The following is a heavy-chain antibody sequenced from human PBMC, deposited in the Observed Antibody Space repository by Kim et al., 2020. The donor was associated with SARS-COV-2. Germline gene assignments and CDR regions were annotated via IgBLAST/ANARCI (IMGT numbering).Heavy chain of an antibody. CDR2: IKQDASVI. J-gene: IGHJ3*02. D-gene: IGHD3-16*01. CDR3: ARPYRWGSFDI. CDR1: GFTFSSYW. V-gene: IGHV3-7*01. Sequence: GGSLRLSCAASGFTFSSYWMSWVRQAPGKGLEWVASIKQDASVISYVDSVRGRFPISRDNAKNSLSLQMDSLRAEDTALYFCARPYRWGSFDIWGQGTMV.